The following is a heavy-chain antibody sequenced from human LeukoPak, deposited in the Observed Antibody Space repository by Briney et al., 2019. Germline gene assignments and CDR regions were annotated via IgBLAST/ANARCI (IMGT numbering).Heavy chain of an antibody. CDR1: GFTLGRNA. D-gene: IGHD1-26*01. CDR3: ARDGLRGSLYF. V-gene: IGHV3-48*04. CDR2: ISSSGSTI. Sequence: PGGSLRLSCVASGFTLGRNAMSWVRQAPGKGLEWVSYISSSGSTIYYADSVKGRFTISRDNAKNSLYLQMNSQRAEDTAVYCCARDGLRGSLYFWGQGTLVTVSS. J-gene: IGHJ4*02.